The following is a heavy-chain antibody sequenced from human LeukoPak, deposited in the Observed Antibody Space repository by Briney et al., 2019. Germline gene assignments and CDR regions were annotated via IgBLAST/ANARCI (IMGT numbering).Heavy chain of an antibody. CDR2: IYSSGST. CDR3: AREYNSSRYFDS. CDR1: GGSIGSYF. D-gene: IGHD6-13*01. J-gene: IGHJ4*02. Sequence: PSETPSLTCTVSGGSIGSYFWTWIRQPAGKGLEWIGRIYSSGSTNYNPSLKSRLTMSIDTSKSQFSLNLTSVTAADTAVYYCAREYNSSRYFDSWGQGTLVTVSS. V-gene: IGHV4-4*07.